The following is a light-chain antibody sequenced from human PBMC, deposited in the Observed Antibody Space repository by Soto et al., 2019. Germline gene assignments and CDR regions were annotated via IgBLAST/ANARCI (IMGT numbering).Light chain of an antibody. CDR3: NSYSSSSPPYV. CDR2: DVS. Sequence: QSALTQPASVSGAPGQSITISCTGTSSDVGGYNYVPWYQQHPGKAPKLMIYDVSHRPSGVSNRFSGSKSGNTASLTISGLQAEDEAEYYCNSYSSSSPPYVFATGTKATVL. CDR1: SSDVGGYNY. V-gene: IGLV2-14*01. J-gene: IGLJ1*01.